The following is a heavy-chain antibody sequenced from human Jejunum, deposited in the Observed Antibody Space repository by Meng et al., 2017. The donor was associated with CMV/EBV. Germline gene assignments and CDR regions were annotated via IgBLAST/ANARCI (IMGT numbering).Heavy chain of an antibody. J-gene: IGHJ4*02. Sequence: VQWWEAGGGVVQPGGSLGLSCAASEFTFNTYWMHWVRQVPGKGLLWVSRINSDGSTTSYAESVKGRFTISRDNSKNTLYFQMNTLRAEDTAVYYCARWSGTYYDYWGQGTLVTVSS. V-gene: IGHV3-74*01. CDR3: ARWSGTYYDY. CDR2: INSDGSTT. CDR1: EFTFNTYW. D-gene: IGHD1-26*01.